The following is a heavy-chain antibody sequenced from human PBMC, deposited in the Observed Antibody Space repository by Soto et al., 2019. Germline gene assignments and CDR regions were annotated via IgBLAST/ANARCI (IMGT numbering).Heavy chain of an antibody. D-gene: IGHD3-10*01. J-gene: IGHJ4*02. CDR1: GFTFNNYA. Sequence: EVQLLESGGGLVQPGGSLRLSCAASGFTFNNYAITWVRQAPGKGLEWVSAISGGGDTTSYADSVKGRFTVSRDGSKNTLYLLMSSLRAEDTALHYCAKGRGGSGSLTPRVDFWGQGTLVTVSS. V-gene: IGHV3-23*01. CDR3: AKGRGGSGSLTPRVDF. CDR2: ISGGGDTT.